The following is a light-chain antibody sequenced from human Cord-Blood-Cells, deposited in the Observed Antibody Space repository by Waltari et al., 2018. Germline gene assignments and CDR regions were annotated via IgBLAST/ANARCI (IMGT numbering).Light chain of an antibody. CDR2: EVS. J-gene: IGLJ3*02. CDR1: SSDVGGYNY. V-gene: IGLV2-14*01. CDR3: SSYTSSSTWV. Sequence: QSALTPPASVSGSPGQSITISCTGTSSDVGGYNYLSWYQQHPGKAPKLMIYEVSNRPSGVSNRFSGSKSGNTASLTISGLQAEDEADYYCSSYTSSSTWVFGGGTKLTVL.